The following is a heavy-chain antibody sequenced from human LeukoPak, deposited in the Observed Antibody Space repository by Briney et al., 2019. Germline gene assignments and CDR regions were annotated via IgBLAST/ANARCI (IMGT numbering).Heavy chain of an antibody. CDR1: GGSISSSSYY. CDR3: ASMHRGPDAFDI. V-gene: IGHV4-39*07. D-gene: IGHD2-21*01. J-gene: IGHJ3*02. Sequence: KSSETLSLTCTVSGGSISSSSYYWGWIRQPPGKGLEWIGSIYYSGSTYYNPSLKSRVTISVDTSKNQFSLKLSSVTAADTAVYYCASMHRGPDAFDIWGQGTMVTVSS. CDR2: IYYSGST.